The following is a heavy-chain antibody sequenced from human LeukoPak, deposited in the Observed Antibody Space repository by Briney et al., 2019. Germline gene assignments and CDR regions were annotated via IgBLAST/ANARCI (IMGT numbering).Heavy chain of an antibody. J-gene: IGHJ4*02. V-gene: IGHV4-59*01. D-gene: IGHD6-19*01. CDR3: ARDPTLSAVADDYFDY. CDR2: IYYSGST. Sequence: SETLSLTCTVSGGSISSYYWSWIRQPPGKGLEWIGYIYYSGSTNYNPSLKSRVTISVDTSKNQFSLKLSSVTAADTAVYYCARDPTLSAVADDYFDYWGQGTLVTVSS. CDR1: GGSISSYY.